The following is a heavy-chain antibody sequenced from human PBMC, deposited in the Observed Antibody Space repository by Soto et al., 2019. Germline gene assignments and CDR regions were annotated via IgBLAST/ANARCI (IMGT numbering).Heavy chain of an antibody. V-gene: IGHV4-4*02. CDR3: ARAVYDSSGCYFDY. J-gene: IGHJ4*02. Sequence: GTLSLTCAVSGGSISSSNWWSCVRQAPGKGLEWIGEIYHSGSTNYNPSLKSRVTISVDKSKNQFSLKLSPVTAADTAVYYCARAVYDSSGCYFDYWGQGTLVTVSS. CDR2: IYHSGST. D-gene: IGHD3-22*01. CDR1: GGSISSSNW.